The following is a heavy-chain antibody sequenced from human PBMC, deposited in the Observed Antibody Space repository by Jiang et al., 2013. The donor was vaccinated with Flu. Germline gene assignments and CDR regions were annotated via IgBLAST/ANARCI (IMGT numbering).Heavy chain of an antibody. V-gene: IGHV4-61*01. J-gene: IGHJ3*02. CDR2: IYYSGTT. Sequence: GLVKPSETLSLTCNVSGGSVSSGSYYWSWIRQPPGKGLEWIGLIYYSGTTNYNPSLKSRVTISVDTSKNQFSLKLSSVTAADTAVYYCASSAYDFWSPFRRFGDYIDSHGAFDIWGQGTMVTVSS. CDR1: GGSVSSGSYY. CDR3: ASSAYDFWSPFRRFGDYIDSHGAFDI. D-gene: IGHD3-3*01.